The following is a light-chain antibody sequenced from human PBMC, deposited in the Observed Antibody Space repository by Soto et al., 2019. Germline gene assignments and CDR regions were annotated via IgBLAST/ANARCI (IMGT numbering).Light chain of an antibody. CDR1: VLSEQS. V-gene: IGLV3-25*02. CDR3: QSADISGSSG. Sequence: SYELTQPPSVSVSPGQTARITCSGAVLSEQSSYWYQQKPGQAPVLVISKDRERPSGIPERFSASTSGTTVTLTISGVQAEDEADYFCQSADISGSSGFGTGTKLTVL. CDR2: KDR. J-gene: IGLJ1*01.